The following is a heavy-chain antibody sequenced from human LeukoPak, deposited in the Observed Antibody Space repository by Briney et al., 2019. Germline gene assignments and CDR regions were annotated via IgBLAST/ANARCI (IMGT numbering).Heavy chain of an antibody. Sequence: GASVKVSCKASGGTFSSYTISWVRQAPGQGLEWMGRIIPILGIANYAQKFQGRVTITTDESTSTAYMELSSLRSEDTAVYYCARDGQQTAVAGTNWFDPWGQGTLVTVSS. CDR1: GGTFSSYT. CDR3: ARDGQQTAVAGTNWFDP. D-gene: IGHD6-19*01. CDR2: IIPILGIA. J-gene: IGHJ5*02. V-gene: IGHV1-69*16.